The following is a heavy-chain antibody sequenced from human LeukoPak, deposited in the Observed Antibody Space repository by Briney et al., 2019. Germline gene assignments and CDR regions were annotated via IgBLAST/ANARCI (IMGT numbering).Heavy chain of an antibody. CDR1: GFTFSGHG. Sequence: GGSLRLSRVASGFTFSGHGMHWVRQAPGKGLEWVAVIWYDGSNKYHANSVKGRFTISRDNSKNTLYLQMNSLRVEDTAVYYCARATPDYYGMDVWGQGTTVTVSS. CDR2: IWYDGSNK. V-gene: IGHV3-33*01. J-gene: IGHJ6*02. CDR3: ARATPDYYGMDV.